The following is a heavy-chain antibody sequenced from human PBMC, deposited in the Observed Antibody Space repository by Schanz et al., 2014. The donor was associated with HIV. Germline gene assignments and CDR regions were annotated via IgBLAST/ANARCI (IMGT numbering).Heavy chain of an antibody. CDR2: INHSGST. V-gene: IGHV4-59*04. CDR3: ATTSSSQYYYSMDV. Sequence: QVQLQESGPGLLKPSETLSLTCTVSGDSISTYYWSWIRQAPGKGLEWIGEINHSGSTNYNPSLKSRVTMSVDTSQNQFSLRLTSVTAADTAMYYCATTSSSQYYYSMDVWGQGTPVTVSS. J-gene: IGHJ6*02. CDR1: GDSISTYY. D-gene: IGHD6-6*01.